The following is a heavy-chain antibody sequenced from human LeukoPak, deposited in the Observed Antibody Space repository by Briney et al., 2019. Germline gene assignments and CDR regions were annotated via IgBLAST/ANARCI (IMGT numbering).Heavy chain of an antibody. CDR3: ARDPLWFGEYPPYYFDY. CDR2: IWYDGSNK. Sequence: GGSLRLSCAASGFTFSSYGMPWVRQAPGKGLEWVAVIWYDGSNKYYADSVKGRFTISRDNSKNTLYLQMNSLRAEDTAVYYCARDPLWFGEYPPYYFDYWGQGTLVTASS. CDR1: GFTFSSYG. D-gene: IGHD3-10*01. J-gene: IGHJ4*02. V-gene: IGHV3-33*01.